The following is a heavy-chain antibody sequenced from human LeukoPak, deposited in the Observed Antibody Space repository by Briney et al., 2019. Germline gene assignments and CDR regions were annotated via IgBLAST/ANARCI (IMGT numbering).Heavy chain of an antibody. CDR3: ARHSYSRGWIDY. J-gene: IGHJ4*02. CDR2: IYPGDSDT. V-gene: IGHV5-51*01. Sequence: GESLQISCEGSGFSFTTYWIGWVRQMPGKGLEWMGIIYPGDSDTRYSPSFQGQVTISADKSISTAYLQWSSLKASDTAMYYCARHSYSRGWIDYWGQGTLVTVSS. CDR1: GFSFTTYW. D-gene: IGHD6-19*01.